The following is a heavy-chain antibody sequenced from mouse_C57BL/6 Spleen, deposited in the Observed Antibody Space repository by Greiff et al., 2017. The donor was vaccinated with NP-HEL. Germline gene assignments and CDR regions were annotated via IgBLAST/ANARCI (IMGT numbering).Heavy chain of an antibody. J-gene: IGHJ1*03. Sequence: EVKLVESEGGLVQPGSSMKLSCTASGFTFSDYYMAWVRQVPEKGLEWVANINYDGSSTYYLDSLKSRFIISRDNAKNILYLQMSSLKSEDTATYYCARYYGYFDVWGTGTTVTVSS. D-gene: IGHD1-1*02. V-gene: IGHV5-16*01. CDR1: GFTFSDYY. CDR2: INYDGSST. CDR3: ARYYGYFDV.